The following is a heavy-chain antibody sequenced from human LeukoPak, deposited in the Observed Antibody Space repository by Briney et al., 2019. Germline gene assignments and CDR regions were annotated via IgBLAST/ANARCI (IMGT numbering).Heavy chain of an antibody. D-gene: IGHD1-26*01. CDR3: ARDEWGDAFDI. J-gene: IGHJ3*02. CDR1: GFTFSSYS. Sequence: PGVSLRLSCAASGFTFSSYSMNWVRQAPGKGLEWLSSISSSSSYIPSADSVRGRFTISRDNAKNSLFLQMNSLRAEDTAVYFCARDEWGDAFDIWGQGTMVTVFS. CDR2: ISSSSSYI. V-gene: IGHV3-21*01.